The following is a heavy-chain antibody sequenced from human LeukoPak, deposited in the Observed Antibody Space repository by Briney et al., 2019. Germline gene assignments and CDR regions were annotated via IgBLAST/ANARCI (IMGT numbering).Heavy chain of an antibody. Sequence: GGSLRLSCAASGFPFSEYSMNWVRQAPGEGLEWISYIGIDSGNTKYADPVKGRFTVSGDKARNSLYLQMNSLRVEDTAVYYCARDHNYAFDNWGQGTLVTVSS. V-gene: IGHV3-11*06. CDR2: IGIDSGNT. CDR3: ARDHNYAFDN. J-gene: IGHJ4*02. D-gene: IGHD4-11*01. CDR1: GFPFSEYS.